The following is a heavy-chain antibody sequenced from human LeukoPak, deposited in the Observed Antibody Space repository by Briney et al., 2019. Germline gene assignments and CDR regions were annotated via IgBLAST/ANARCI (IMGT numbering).Heavy chain of an antibody. CDR3: AKDEVVPGYYYTDV. V-gene: IGHV3-53*01. CDR2: IYSGGST. J-gene: IGHJ6*03. CDR1: GFTVSSNS. D-gene: IGHD2-2*01. Sequence: PGGSLRLSCTVSGFTVSSNSMSWVRQAPGKGLEWVSFIYSGGSTQYSDSVKGRFTISRDNSKNTLYLQMNSLNAEDTAVYYCAKDEVVPGYYYTDVWGRGTTVTISS.